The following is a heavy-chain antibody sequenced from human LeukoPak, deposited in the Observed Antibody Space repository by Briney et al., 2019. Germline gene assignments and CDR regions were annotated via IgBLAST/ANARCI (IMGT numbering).Heavy chain of an antibody. D-gene: IGHD3-10*01. J-gene: IGHJ3*02. Sequence: SETLSLTCTVSGGSISSYYWSWIRQPAGKGLEWIGRIYTSGSTNYNPSLKSRVTMSVDTSKNQFSLKLSSVTAADTAVYYCARRYMVRGVTPDAFDIWGQGTMVTVSS. CDR2: IYTSGST. CDR3: ARRYMVRGVTPDAFDI. CDR1: GGSISSYY. V-gene: IGHV4-4*07.